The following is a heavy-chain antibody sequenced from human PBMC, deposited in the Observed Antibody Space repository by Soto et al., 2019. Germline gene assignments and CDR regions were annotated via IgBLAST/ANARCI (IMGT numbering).Heavy chain of an antibody. CDR1: GGSISSGDYY. D-gene: IGHD3-10*01. CDR3: ARGRGYYGSGSYFPY. CDR2: IYYSGST. V-gene: IGHV4-30-4*01. Sequence: QVQLQESGPGLVKPSQTLSLTCTVSGGSISSGDYYWSWIRQPPGKGLEWIGYIYYSGSTYYNPSLKSRVTISVDTSKNQFSLKLSSVTAADTAVYYCARGRGYYGSGSYFPYWGQGTLVTVSS. J-gene: IGHJ4*02.